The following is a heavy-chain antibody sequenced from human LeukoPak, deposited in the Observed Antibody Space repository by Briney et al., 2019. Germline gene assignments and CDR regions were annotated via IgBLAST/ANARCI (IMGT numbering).Heavy chain of an antibody. J-gene: IGHJ5*02. Sequence: PSETLSLTCTVSGGSISSYYWSWLRQPPGKGLEWIGYIYYSGSTNYNPSLKSRVTISVDTSKNQFSLKLSSVTAADTAVYYCARVSDFWSGYTPLNWFDPWGQGTLVTVSS. CDR1: GGSISSYY. CDR2: IYYSGST. CDR3: ARVSDFWSGYTPLNWFDP. V-gene: IGHV4-59*01. D-gene: IGHD3-3*01.